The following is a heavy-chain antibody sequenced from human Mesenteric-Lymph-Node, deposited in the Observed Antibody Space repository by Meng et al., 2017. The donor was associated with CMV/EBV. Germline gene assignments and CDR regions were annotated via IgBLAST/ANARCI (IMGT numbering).Heavy chain of an antibody. D-gene: IGHD3-10*01. V-gene: IGHV4-31*03. CDR2: IYYSGST. CDR3: AREENTMVRGVFDY. Sequence: LRLSCTVSGGSISSGGYYWSWIRQHPGQGLEWIGYIYYSGSTSYNPSLKSRVSISVDTSNNQLSLRLSSVTAADTAVYYCAREENTMVRGVFDYWGQGTLVTVSS. J-gene: IGHJ4*02. CDR1: GGSISSGGYY.